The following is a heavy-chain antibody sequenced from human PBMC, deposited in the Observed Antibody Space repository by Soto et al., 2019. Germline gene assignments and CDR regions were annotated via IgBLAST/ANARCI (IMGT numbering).Heavy chain of an antibody. J-gene: IGHJ5*02. V-gene: IGHV4-34*01. Sequence: QVQLQQWGAGLLKPSETLALTCAVYGGSLSDYYWSWIRQPPGKGLEWIGEINHSGGTNYNPSLKSRVTKSGDTSKNQFSLKLSSVTAADTAVYYCASPPNMLRGVIWFDPWGQGTLVTVSS. CDR1: GGSLSDYY. D-gene: IGHD3-10*01. CDR2: INHSGGT. CDR3: ASPPNMLRGVIWFDP.